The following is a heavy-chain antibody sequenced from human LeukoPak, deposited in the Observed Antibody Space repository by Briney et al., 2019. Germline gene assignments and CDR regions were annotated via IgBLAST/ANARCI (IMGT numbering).Heavy chain of an antibody. D-gene: IGHD6-13*01. CDR3: ARGTPFEAAVDLQH. Sequence: PSETLSLTCTVSGGSISSYYWSWIRQPPGKGLEWIGYIYYSGSTNYNPSLKSRVTISVDTSKNQFSLKLSSVTAADTAVYYCARGTPFEAAVDLQHWGQGTLVTVSS. CDR2: IYYSGST. V-gene: IGHV4-59*01. J-gene: IGHJ1*01. CDR1: GGSISSYY.